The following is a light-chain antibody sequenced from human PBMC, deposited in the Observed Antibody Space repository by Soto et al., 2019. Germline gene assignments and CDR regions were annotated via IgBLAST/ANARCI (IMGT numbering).Light chain of an antibody. V-gene: IGKV1-9*01. CDR1: QGISSY. J-gene: IGKJ3*01. CDR3: QQLNSYSFS. CDR2: AAS. Sequence: IQLTQSPSSLSASVGDRVTITCRASQGISSYLAWYQQKPGKAPKLLIYAASTLQSGVPSRFSVSGSGTDFTLTISSLQPADFATYYCQQLNSYSFSFGPGTKVAIK.